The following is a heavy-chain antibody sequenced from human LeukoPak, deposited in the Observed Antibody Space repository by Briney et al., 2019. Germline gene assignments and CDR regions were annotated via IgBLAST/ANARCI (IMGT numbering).Heavy chain of an antibody. CDR1: GFTFSSYA. CDR2: INHSGST. CDR3: ARGSYGYYYYYYGMDV. V-gene: IGHV4-34*01. J-gene: IGHJ6*02. Sequence: PGGSLRLSCAASGFTFSSYAMSWVRQAPGKGLEWIGEINHSGSTNYNPSLKSRVTISVDTSKNQFSLKLSSVTAADTAVYYCARGSYGYYYYYYGMDVWGQGTTVTVSS. D-gene: IGHD5-18*01.